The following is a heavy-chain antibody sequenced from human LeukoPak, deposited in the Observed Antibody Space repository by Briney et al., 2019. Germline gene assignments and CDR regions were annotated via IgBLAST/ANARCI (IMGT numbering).Heavy chain of an antibody. D-gene: IGHD5-18*01. J-gene: IGHJ4*02. CDR1: GFTFSSYS. CDR3: AKHEWIQLWTRFDY. CDR2: ISSSSSYI. Sequence: GGSLRLSCAASGFTFSSYSMNWVRQAPGKGLEWVSSISSSSSYIYYADSVKGRFTISRDNSKNTLYLQMNSLRAEDTAVYYCAKHEWIQLWTRFDYWGQGTLVTVSS. V-gene: IGHV3-21*04.